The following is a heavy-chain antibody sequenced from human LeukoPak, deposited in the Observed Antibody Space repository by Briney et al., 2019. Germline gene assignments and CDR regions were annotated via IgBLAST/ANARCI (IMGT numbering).Heavy chain of an antibody. CDR1: GFTFITYA. Sequence: GGSLRLSCAASGFTFITYAMSWVRQAPGRGLEWVSSISNSGGSTYYADSVRGRFAISRDNSKNTLYLQMDSLRAEDTAVYYCARKGNAFDFWGQGTMVTVSS. J-gene: IGHJ3*01. CDR3: ARKGNAFDF. D-gene: IGHD3-10*01. CDR2: ISNSGGST. V-gene: IGHV3-23*01.